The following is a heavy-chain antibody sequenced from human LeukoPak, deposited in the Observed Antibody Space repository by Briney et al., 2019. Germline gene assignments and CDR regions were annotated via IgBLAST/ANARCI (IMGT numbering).Heavy chain of an antibody. CDR3: AGDGYSGWDDY. V-gene: IGHV3-21*01. D-gene: IGHD6-19*01. J-gene: IGHJ4*02. CDR2: ISSSSSYI. Sequence: GGSLRLSCAASGFTFSSYSMNWVRQAPGKGLEWVSSISSSSSYIYYADSVKGRFTISRDNAKNSLYLQMNGLRAEDTAVYYCAGDGYSGWDDYWGQGTLVTVSS. CDR1: GFTFSSYS.